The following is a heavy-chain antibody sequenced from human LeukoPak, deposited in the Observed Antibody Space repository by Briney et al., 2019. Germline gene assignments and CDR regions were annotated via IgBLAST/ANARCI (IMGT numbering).Heavy chain of an antibody. D-gene: IGHD1-26*01. CDR1: GYTFTSYD. CDR3: ARVESGSYYDAFDI. Sequence: GASVKVSCKASGYTFTSYDINWVRQATGQGLEWMGWMNPNSGNTGYAQKFQGRVTMTRNTSISKAYMELSSLRSEDTAVYYCARVESGSYYDAFDIWGQGTMVTVSS. CDR2: MNPNSGNT. J-gene: IGHJ3*02. V-gene: IGHV1-8*01.